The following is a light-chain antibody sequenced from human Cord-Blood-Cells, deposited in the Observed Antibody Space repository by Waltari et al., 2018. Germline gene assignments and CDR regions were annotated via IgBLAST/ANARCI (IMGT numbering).Light chain of an antibody. CDR3: QSYDSSLSGVV. J-gene: IGLJ2*01. CDR2: GNS. CDR1: SSNIVAGYD. V-gene: IGLV1-40*01. Sequence: QSVLTLPPSVSGAPGQRVTISCTGSSSNIVAGYDVHGYQQLPGTAPKLLIYGNSNRPSGVPDRFSGSKSGTSASLAITGLQAEDEADYYCQSYDSSLSGVVFGGGTKLTVL.